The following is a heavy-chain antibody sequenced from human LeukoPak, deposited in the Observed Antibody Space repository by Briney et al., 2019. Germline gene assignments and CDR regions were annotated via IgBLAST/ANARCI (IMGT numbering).Heavy chain of an antibody. CDR1: GGSISSSSYY. CDR2: IYYSGST. Sequence: PSETLSLTCTVSGGSISSSSYYWGWIRQPPGKGLEWIGYIYYSGSTNYNPSLKSRVTISVDTSKNQFSLKLSSVTAADTAVYYCARGRGQWLPEFDYWGQGTLVTVSS. J-gene: IGHJ4*02. D-gene: IGHD6-19*01. CDR3: ARGRGQWLPEFDY. V-gene: IGHV4-61*05.